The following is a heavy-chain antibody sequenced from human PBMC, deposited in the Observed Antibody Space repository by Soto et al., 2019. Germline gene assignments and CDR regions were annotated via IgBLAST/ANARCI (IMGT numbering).Heavy chain of an antibody. Sequence: SVKVSCKASGYTFTSYGISWVRQAPGQGLEWMGWINPNSGGTNYAQKFQGRVTMTRDTSISTAYMELSRLRSDDTAVYYCARDLVLRFLEWLSPNYGMDVWGQGTTVTVSS. CDR2: INPNSGGT. CDR1: GYTFTSYG. D-gene: IGHD3-3*01. V-gene: IGHV1-2*02. CDR3: ARDLVLRFLEWLSPNYGMDV. J-gene: IGHJ6*02.